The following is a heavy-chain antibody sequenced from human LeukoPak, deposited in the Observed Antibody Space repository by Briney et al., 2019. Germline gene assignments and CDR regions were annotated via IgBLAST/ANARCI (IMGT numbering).Heavy chain of an antibody. CDR3: ARGQKYSYGYRVTELGSGYFDY. J-gene: IGHJ4*02. Sequence: PSETLSLTCTVSGGSISSYYWSWIRQPPGKGLEWIGYIYYSGSTNYNPSLKSRVSISVDTSKNQLSLRLSSVTAADTAVYYCARGQKYSYGYRVTELGSGYFDYWGQGTLVTVSS. V-gene: IGHV4-59*01. D-gene: IGHD5-18*01. CDR2: IYYSGST. CDR1: GGSISSYY.